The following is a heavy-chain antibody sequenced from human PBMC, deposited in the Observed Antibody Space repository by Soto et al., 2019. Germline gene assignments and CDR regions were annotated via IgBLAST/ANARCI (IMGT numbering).Heavy chain of an antibody. CDR2: IIPIFGRA. CDR1: GGTFSRHS. J-gene: IGHJ4*02. Sequence: QVQLVQSGVEVRKPGSAVKVSCKASGGTFSRHSVSWVRQAPGQGLEWMGGIIPIFGRANHAQKFQGRVTITADESTSTVYMELSSLRSDDTAIYYCARGWGSETSDYYSAYWGQGTLVIVSS. D-gene: IGHD3-22*01. CDR3: ARGWGSETSDYYSAY. V-gene: IGHV1-69*01.